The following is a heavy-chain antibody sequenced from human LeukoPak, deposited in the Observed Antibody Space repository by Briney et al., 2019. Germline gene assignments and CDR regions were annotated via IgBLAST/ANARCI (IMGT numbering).Heavy chain of an antibody. CDR1: GGSISSYY. J-gene: IGHJ6*03. V-gene: IGHV4-59*01. CDR2: NDYSGST. CDR3: ARASPKFRPPTTYMDV. D-gene: IGHD1-1*01. Sequence: SETLSLTCSVPGGSISSYYWSWIRQPPGKGLEWVGYNDYSGSTNYTPYLKGRVTMTEDTSKNPFSLELSSVTAADTAVYYCARASPKFRPPTTYMDVWGKGTTVTVSS.